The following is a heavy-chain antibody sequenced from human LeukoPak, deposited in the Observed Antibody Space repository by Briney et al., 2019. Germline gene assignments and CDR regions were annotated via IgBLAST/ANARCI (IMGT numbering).Heavy chain of an antibody. CDR3: ATELAARQSYNWFDP. Sequence: ASVKVSCKASGYTFTSYDINWVRQATGQGLEWMGWMSPNSGNTGYAQKFQGRVTMTRNTSISTAYMELSSLRPEDTAVYYCATELAARQSYNWFDPWGQGTLVTVSS. D-gene: IGHD6-6*01. V-gene: IGHV1-8*01. J-gene: IGHJ5*02. CDR2: MSPNSGNT. CDR1: GYTFTSYD.